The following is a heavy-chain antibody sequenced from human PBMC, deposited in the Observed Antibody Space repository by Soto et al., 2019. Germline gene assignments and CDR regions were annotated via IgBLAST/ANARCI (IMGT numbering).Heavy chain of an antibody. Sequence: ETLSRTFTVSFGSISSYDLSWIRQPPVKGLEWIGYIYYSGSTNYNPSLKSRVTISVDTSKNQFSLKLSSVTAADTAVYYCVGDYGDFRFDYWGQGTLVTSPQ. V-gene: IGHV4-59*01. CDR2: IYYSGST. CDR3: VGDYGDFRFDY. D-gene: IGHD4-17*01. CDR1: FGSISSYD. J-gene: IGHJ4*02.